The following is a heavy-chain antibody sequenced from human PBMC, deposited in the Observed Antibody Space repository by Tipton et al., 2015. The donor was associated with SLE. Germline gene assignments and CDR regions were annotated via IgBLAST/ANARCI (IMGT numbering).Heavy chain of an antibody. CDR2: IYYTESS. CDR1: GGSISSSAYY. D-gene: IGHD4-17*01. Sequence: LRLSCTVSGGSISSSAYYWGWIRQPPGKGLEWIGSIYYTESSYYNPSLKSRVTISLDTSTNQFSLKLSSVTAADTAVYYCARHYDYYYYGMDVWGQGTTVTVSS. CDR3: ARHYDYYYYGMDV. V-gene: IGHV4-39*01. J-gene: IGHJ6*02.